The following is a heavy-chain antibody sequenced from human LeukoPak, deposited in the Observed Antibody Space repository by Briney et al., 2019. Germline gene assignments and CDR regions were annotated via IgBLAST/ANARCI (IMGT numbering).Heavy chain of an antibody. V-gene: IGHV1-2*02. CDR1: GYTFTGYY. CDR3: ALSRSSGYYGAFDI. J-gene: IGHJ3*02. Sequence: ASVKVSCKASGYTFTGYYMHWVRPAPGQGLEWMGWINPNSGGTNYAQTSQGRVTMTRDTSISTAYMELSRLRSDDTAVYYCALSRSSGYYGAFDIWGQGTMVTVSS. D-gene: IGHD3-22*01. CDR2: INPNSGGT.